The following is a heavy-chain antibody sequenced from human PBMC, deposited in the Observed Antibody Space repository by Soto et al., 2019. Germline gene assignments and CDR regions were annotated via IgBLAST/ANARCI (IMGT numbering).Heavy chain of an antibody. CDR1: GYIFANHY. J-gene: IGHJ4*02. Sequence: QVQLVQSGAEVKKPGASMKVSCKASGYIFANHYIHWVRQAPGQGLEWMGIINPSGGSTNYLQQFQGRVTMTMDTSTSTVYMVLSSLRSEDTAVFFCARADYYDGSGFYYDYWGQGTLVTVSS. D-gene: IGHD3-22*01. V-gene: IGHV1-46*01. CDR2: INPSGGST. CDR3: ARADYYDGSGFYYDY.